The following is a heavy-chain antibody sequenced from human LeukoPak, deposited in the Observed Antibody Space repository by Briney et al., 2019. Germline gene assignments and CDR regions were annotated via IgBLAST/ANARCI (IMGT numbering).Heavy chain of an antibody. J-gene: IGHJ4*02. V-gene: IGHV2-5*01. D-gene: IGHD3-9*01. CDR2: IYWNDDK. Sequence: SGPTLVNPTQTLTLTCTFSGFSLSTGGAGVGWIRQPPGKALEWLSLIYWNDDKRYSPSLKSRLTITKDTSKNQVVLTMTNMDPVDTAPYFLSQKFDFPDHFDYRGQGTPVTVPS. CDR3: SQKFDFPDHFDY. CDR1: GFSLSTGGAG.